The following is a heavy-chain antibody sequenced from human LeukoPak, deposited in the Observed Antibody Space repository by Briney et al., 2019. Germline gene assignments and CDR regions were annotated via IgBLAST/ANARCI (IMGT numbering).Heavy chain of an antibody. Sequence: GGSLRLSCAASGFTFSSYSMNWVRQAPGKGLEWVSSISSSSSYIYYADSVKGRFTISRDNAENSLYLQMNSLRAEDTAVYYCARGIMLPDAFDIWGQGTMVTVSS. CDR1: GFTFSSYS. CDR2: ISSSSSYI. J-gene: IGHJ3*02. V-gene: IGHV3-21*01. D-gene: IGHD3-16*01. CDR3: ARGIMLPDAFDI.